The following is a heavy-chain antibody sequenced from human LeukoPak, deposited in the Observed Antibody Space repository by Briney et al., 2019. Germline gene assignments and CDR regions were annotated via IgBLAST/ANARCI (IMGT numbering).Heavy chain of an antibody. V-gene: IGHV4-61*02. CDR1: GGSISSGSYS. CDR2: IYTSGST. CDR3: ARQTGSGLFILP. J-gene: IGHJ4*02. Sequence: SETLSLTCTVSGGSISSGSYSSSSFRQPAGKGLEWLWRIYTSGSTNYNPSLKSRVTISVDTSKNQFSLKLSSVTAADTAVYYCARQTGSGLFILPGGQGTLVTVSS. D-gene: IGHD3/OR15-3a*01.